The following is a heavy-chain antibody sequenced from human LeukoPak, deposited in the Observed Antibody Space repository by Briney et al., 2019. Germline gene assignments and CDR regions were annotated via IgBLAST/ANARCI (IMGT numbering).Heavy chain of an antibody. Sequence: GGSLRLSCAASGFTFSSYAMHWVRQAPGKGLEWVAVISYDGSNKYYADSVKGQFTISRDNSKNTLYLQMNSLRAEDTAVYYCARDNYGMDVWGQGTTVTVSS. CDR3: ARDNYGMDV. CDR2: ISYDGSNK. V-gene: IGHV3-30-3*01. J-gene: IGHJ6*02. CDR1: GFTFSSYA.